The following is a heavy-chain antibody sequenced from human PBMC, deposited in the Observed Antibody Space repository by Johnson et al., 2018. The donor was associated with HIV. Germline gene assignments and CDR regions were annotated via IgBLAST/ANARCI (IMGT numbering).Heavy chain of an antibody. Sequence: MLLVESGGGVVQPGRSLRLSCAASGFTFSSYAMSWVRQAPGKGLEWVSAISGSAGITYYADSVEGRFTISRDNSRNTLYLQMNSLRTEDTAVYYCAKVRCGGDCLDAFDIWGQGTMVTVSS. CDR2: ISGSAGIT. J-gene: IGHJ3*02. CDR1: GFTFSSYA. V-gene: IGHV3-23*04. CDR3: AKVRCGGDCLDAFDI. D-gene: IGHD2-21*02.